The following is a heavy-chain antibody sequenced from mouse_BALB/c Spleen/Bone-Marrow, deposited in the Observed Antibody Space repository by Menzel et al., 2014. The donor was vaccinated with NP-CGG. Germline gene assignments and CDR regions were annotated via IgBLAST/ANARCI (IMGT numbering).Heavy chain of an antibody. D-gene: IGHD1-1*01. CDR2: INPYNDGI. V-gene: IGHV1-14*01. J-gene: IGHJ3*01. Sequence: VHVKQSGPELVKPGTSVKMSCKASGYTFTSYVMHWVKQKPGQGPEWIGYINPYNDGIKYNEKFKGKATLTSDKSSSTAYMELSSLTSEDSAVYLCGRDYYGSTSFAYWGQGTLVTVSA. CDR1: GYTFTSYV. CDR3: GRDYYGSTSFAY.